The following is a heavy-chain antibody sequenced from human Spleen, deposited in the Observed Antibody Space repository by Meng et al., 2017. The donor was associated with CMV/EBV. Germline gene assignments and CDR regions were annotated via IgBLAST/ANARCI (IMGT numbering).Heavy chain of an antibody. D-gene: IGHD5-18*01. V-gene: IGHV3-21*01. CDR2: ISSSSSYI. CDR3: ARDSVGGTAMAKATDY. J-gene: IGHJ4*02. CDR1: GFSFSSYG. Sequence: GESLKISCAASGFSFSSYGMHWVRQVPGKGLEWVSSISSSSSYIYYADSVKGRFTISRDNAKNSLYLQMNSLRAEDTAVYYCARDSVGGTAMAKATDYWGQGTLVTVSS.